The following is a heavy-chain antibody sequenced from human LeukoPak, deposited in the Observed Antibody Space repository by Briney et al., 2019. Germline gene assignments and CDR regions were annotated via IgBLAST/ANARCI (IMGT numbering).Heavy chain of an antibody. V-gene: IGHV1-18*04. CDR3: ARDRYGYCGGGSCFLFDY. D-gene: IGHD2-15*01. CDR1: GYSIHDFG. CDR2: ISTEIGNT. J-gene: IGHJ4*02. Sequence: PGASVKVSCKASGYSIHDFGISWVRQAPGQGLEWMGWISTEIGNTNYAQRLQGRVTMTRDTSTSTVYMELTSLTSDDTAVYYCARDRYGYCGGGSCFLFDYWGQGTLVTVSS.